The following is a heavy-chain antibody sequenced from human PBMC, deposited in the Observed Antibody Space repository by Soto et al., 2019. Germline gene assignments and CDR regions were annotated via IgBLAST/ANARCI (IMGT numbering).Heavy chain of an antibody. Sequence: SQTLSLTCSLTLDSFSSNSAGCSCVRHSPSSGLEWLGRTYYRYKWYYEYAVSVRGRITINPDTSKNQYSLQLNSVTTEDTAVYFCARGEQYSGRIFDYWGQGTLVTVSS. D-gene: IGHD1-26*01. V-gene: IGHV6-1*01. CDR2: TYYRYKWYY. CDR1: LDSFSSNSAG. CDR3: ARGEQYSGRIFDY. J-gene: IGHJ4*01.